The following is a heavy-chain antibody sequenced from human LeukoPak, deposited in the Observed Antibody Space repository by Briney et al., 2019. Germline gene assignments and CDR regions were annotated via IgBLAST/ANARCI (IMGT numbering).Heavy chain of an antibody. Sequence: KAGGSLRLSCAASGFTFSSYSMNWVRQAPGKGLEWVSSISSSSSYIYYADSVKGRFTISRDNAKNSLHLQMNNLRAEDTAVYFCARGRVVATITRTPYFDYWGQGTLVTVFS. CDR3: ARGRVVATITRTPYFDY. V-gene: IGHV3-21*01. CDR1: GFTFSSYS. CDR2: ISSSSSYI. J-gene: IGHJ4*02. D-gene: IGHD5-12*01.